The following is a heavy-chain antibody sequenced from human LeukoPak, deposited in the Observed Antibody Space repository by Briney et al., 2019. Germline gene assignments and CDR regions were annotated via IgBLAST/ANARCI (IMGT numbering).Heavy chain of an antibody. J-gene: IGHJ4*02. CDR3: ARSFERSYYPAQFDY. D-gene: IGHD3-10*01. Sequence: SETLSLTCSVSGSSISSHYWSWIRQPPGKGLEWIGYIYYSGSTYYNPSLKSRVTISVDTSKNQFFLKLSSVTAADTAVYYCARSFERSYYPAQFDYWGQGTLVTVSS. CDR2: IYYSGST. CDR1: GSSISSHY. V-gene: IGHV4-59*11.